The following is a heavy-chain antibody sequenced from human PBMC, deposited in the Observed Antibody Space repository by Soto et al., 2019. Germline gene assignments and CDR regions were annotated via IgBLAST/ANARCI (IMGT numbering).Heavy chain of an antibody. J-gene: IGHJ6*02. D-gene: IGHD3-3*01. V-gene: IGHV1-18*01. Sequence: GASVKVSCKASGYTFASYAISWMRQAPGQGLEWMGWISAYNGNTNYAQKFQGRVTMTTDKSTSTAYMELRSLRSEDTAVYYCAEDFEWQVSYGMDVWGQGTTVTVSS. CDR2: ISAYNGNT. CDR3: AEDFEWQVSYGMDV. CDR1: GYTFASYA.